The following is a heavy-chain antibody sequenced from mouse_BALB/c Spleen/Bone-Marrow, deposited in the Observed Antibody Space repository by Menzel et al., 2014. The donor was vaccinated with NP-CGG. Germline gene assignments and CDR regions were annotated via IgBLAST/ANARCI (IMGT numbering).Heavy chain of an antibody. CDR3: AMWLRRDYYAMDY. D-gene: IGHD2-2*01. CDR1: GYTFTRYY. Sequence: VKLVESGPELVKPVASVRISCKASGYTFTRYYIQWMKQRPGQGLEWIGWIYPGNVNTKYNEKFKGKATLTADKSSSTAYMQLSSLTSEDSAVYFCAMWLRRDYYAMDYWGQGTSVTVSS. V-gene: IGHV1S56*01. J-gene: IGHJ4*01. CDR2: IYPGNVNT.